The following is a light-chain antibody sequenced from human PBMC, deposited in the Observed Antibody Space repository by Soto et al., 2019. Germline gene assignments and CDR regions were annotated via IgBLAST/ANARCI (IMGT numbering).Light chain of an antibody. V-gene: IGKV3-11*01. CDR2: DTF. J-gene: IGKJ4*01. Sequence: EIVLTQSPASVSLSPGGRATLSCRASRTVNSQLAWYQQKPGQAPRLLIYDTFNRAAGIPARFSGSETGTDFNLTINNLEPEDSAVYYCQQRWDWPLTFGGGTKVEIK. CDR1: RTVNSQ. CDR3: QQRWDWPLT.